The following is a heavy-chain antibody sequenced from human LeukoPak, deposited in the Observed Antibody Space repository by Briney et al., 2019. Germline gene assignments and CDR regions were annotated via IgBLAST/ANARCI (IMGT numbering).Heavy chain of an antibody. D-gene: IGHD3-16*02. CDR2: IYYSGST. J-gene: IGHJ4*02. Sequence: PSETLSLTCTVSGGSISSSSYYWGWIRQPPGKGLEWIGNIYYSGSTYYNPSLKSRVTISVDTSKNQFSLKLSSVTAADTAVYYCARRLLPFMITFGGVIDYWGQGTLVTVSS. CDR3: ARRLLPFMITFGGVIDY. CDR1: GGSISSSSYY. V-gene: IGHV4-39*07.